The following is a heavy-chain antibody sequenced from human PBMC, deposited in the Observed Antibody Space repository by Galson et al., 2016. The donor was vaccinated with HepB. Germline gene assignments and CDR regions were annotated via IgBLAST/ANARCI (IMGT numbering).Heavy chain of an antibody. CDR3: AKVRQLAYSYGMDV. Sequence: SLRLSCAASGFTFSRYDMHWVRQAPGKGLEWVAVISYDGSNKYYADSVKGRFTISRDNSKNTLYLQMNSLRAEDTAVYYCAKVRQLAYSYGMDVWGPGTTVTVSS. CDR2: ISYDGSNK. V-gene: IGHV3-30*18. D-gene: IGHD6-6*01. J-gene: IGHJ6*02. CDR1: GFTFSRYD.